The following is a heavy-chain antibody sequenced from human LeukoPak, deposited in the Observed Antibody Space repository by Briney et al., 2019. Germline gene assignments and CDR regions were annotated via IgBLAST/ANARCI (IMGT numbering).Heavy chain of an antibody. J-gene: IGHJ3*02. V-gene: IGHV3-69-1*01. CDR1: GFTFSSYS. D-gene: IGHD5-24*01. CDR2: ITSSSTI. CDR3: ARGFDGHYGFDI. Sequence: SGGSLRLSCAASGFTFSSYSMNWVRQAPGKGLEWVSSITSSSTIYYAESVKGRFTISRDNAKNSLYLQMNSLRDEDTAVYYCARGFDGHYGFDIWGQGTMVTVSS.